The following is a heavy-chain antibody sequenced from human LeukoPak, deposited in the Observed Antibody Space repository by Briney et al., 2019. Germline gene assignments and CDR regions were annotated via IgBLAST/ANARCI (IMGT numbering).Heavy chain of an antibody. CDR3: ARSYDYVWGSYRYEPLDY. CDR2: ISSSSSTI. J-gene: IGHJ4*02. V-gene: IGHV3-48*02. D-gene: IGHD3-16*02. CDR1: GFTFSSYS. Sequence: GGSLRLSCAASGFTFSSYSMSWVRQAPGKGLEWVSYISSSSSTIYYADSVKGRFTISRDNAKNSLYLQMNSLRDEDTAVYYCARSYDYVWGSYRYEPLDYWGQGTLVTVSS.